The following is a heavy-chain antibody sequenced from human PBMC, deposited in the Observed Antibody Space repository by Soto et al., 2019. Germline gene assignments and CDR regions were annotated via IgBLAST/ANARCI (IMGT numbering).Heavy chain of an antibody. CDR2: ISWNSGNI. V-gene: IGHV3-9*01. D-gene: IGHD4-17*01. CDR1: GFTFDDYA. Sequence: EVQLVESGGGLVQPGRSLRLSCAASGFTFDDYAMHWVRQAPGKGLEWVTGISWNSGNIGYADSVQGRFTISRDNAKNYLYLQMNSLRAEDTALYYCAKWDDYGDRKEAFDIWGQGTMVTVSS. CDR3: AKWDDYGDRKEAFDI. J-gene: IGHJ3*02.